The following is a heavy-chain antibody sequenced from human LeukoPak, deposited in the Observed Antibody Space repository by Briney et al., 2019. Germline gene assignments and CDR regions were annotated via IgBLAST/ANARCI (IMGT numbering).Heavy chain of an antibody. CDR2: INPNSGGT. Sequence: ASVKVSCKASGYTFTNDDINWVRQAPGQGLEWMGWINPNSGGTNYAQKFQGWVTMTRDTSISTAYMELSRLRSDDTAVYYCARDLRGGSYYYYYGMDVWGQGTTVTVSS. V-gene: IGHV1-2*04. CDR3: ARDLRGGSYYYYYGMDV. D-gene: IGHD1-26*01. J-gene: IGHJ6*02. CDR1: GYTFTNDD.